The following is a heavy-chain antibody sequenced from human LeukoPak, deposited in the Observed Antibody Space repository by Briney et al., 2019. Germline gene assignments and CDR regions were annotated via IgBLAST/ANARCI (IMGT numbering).Heavy chain of an antibody. J-gene: IGHJ4*02. CDR1: GFTFSSYG. CDR3: AELRSDGDY. Sequence: GRSLRHSCAASGFTFSSYGMHWVRQAPGKGLEWVAVISYDGSNKYYADSVEGRFTISRDNSKNTLYLQMNSLRAEDTAVYYCAELRSDGDYWGQGTLVTVSS. CDR2: ISYDGSNK. D-gene: IGHD5-12*01. V-gene: IGHV3-30*18.